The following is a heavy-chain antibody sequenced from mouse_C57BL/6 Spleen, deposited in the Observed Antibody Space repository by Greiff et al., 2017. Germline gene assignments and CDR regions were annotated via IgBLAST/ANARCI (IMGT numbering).Heavy chain of an antibody. CDR1: GYTFTDYY. J-gene: IGHJ3*01. CDR3: AREGQLRLRYAY. CDR2: INPNNGGT. Sequence: EVQLQQSGPELVKPGASVKISCKASGYTFTDYYMNWVKQSHGKSLEWIGDINPNNGGTSYNQKFKGKATLTVDKSSSTAYMELRSLTSEDSAVYYCAREGQLRLRYAYWGQGTLVTVSA. V-gene: IGHV1-26*01. D-gene: IGHD3-2*02.